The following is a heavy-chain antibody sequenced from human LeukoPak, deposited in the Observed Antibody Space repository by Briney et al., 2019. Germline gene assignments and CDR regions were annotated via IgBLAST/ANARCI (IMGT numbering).Heavy chain of an antibody. CDR1: GFTFSGSA. D-gene: IGHD2-2*03. J-gene: IGHJ6*03. V-gene: IGHV3-73*01. Sequence: GGSLRLSCAASGFTFSGSAMHWVRQASGKGLEWVGRIRSKANSYATAYAASVKGRFTISRDDSKNTAYLQTNSLKTEDTAVYYCTTKGMGIVVVPAASPVWNMDVWGKGTTVTVSS. CDR3: TTKGMGIVVVPAASPVWNMDV. CDR2: IRSKANSYAT.